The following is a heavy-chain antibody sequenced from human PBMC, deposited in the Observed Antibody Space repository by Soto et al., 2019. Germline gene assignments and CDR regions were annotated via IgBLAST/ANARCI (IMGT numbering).Heavy chain of an antibody. CDR1: GFTFSNVG. CDR2: IKSKTDGGTT. J-gene: IGHJ4*02. V-gene: IGHV3-15*07. Sequence: EVQLVESGGGLVKPGGSLRLSCAASGFTFSNVGMNWVRQAPGKGLEWVGRIKSKTDGGTTDYAAPVKGRFTISRGDSKNTLYLQMHSLKTEDTAVYYCTPLALKYSSGWYEFSDWGQGTLVTVSS. D-gene: IGHD6-19*01. CDR3: TPLALKYSSGWYEFSD.